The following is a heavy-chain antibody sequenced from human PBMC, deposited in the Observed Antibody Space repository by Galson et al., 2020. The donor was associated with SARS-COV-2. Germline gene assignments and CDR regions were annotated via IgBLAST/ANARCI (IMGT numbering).Heavy chain of an antibody. V-gene: IGHV3-33*01. Sequence: QLGESLKISCAASGFTFSSYGMHWVRQAPGKGLEWVAVIWYDGSNKYYADSVKGRFTISRDNSKNTLYLQMNSLRAEDTAVYYCARDPPALISPTREQYYGMDVWGQGTTVTVSS. J-gene: IGHJ6*02. D-gene: IGHD3-3*02. CDR1: GFTFSSYG. CDR2: IWYDGSNK. CDR3: ARDPPALISPTREQYYGMDV.